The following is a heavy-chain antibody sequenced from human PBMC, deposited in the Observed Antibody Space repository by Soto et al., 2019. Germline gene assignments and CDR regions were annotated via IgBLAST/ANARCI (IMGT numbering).Heavy chain of an antibody. CDR2: TTAYNGNT. J-gene: IGHJ6*02. D-gene: IGHD2-2*01. V-gene: IGHV1-18*01. CDR3: ARGRLCSRTNCYVDFMDI. CDR1: GYTFINYG. Sequence: QVQLVQSGGEVKKPGASVKVACKASGYTFINYGISWVRQAPGQGLEWMGWTTAYNGNTNYAQKFQNRVTMTTDTSTSTVYMELRSLRSDDTAVYYCARGRLCSRTNCYVDFMDIWGQGTTVTVSS.